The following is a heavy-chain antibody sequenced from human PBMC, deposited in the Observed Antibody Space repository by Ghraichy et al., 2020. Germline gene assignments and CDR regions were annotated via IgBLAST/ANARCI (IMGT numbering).Heavy chain of an antibody. J-gene: IGHJ2*01. Sequence: SETLSLTCTVSGGSISSYYWSWIRQPPGKGLEWIGYIYYSGSTNYNPSLKSRVTISVDTSKNQFSLKLSSVTAADTAVYYCARHGSVAGPLVPGWYFDLWGRGTLVTVSS. CDR2: IYYSGST. CDR1: GGSISSYY. V-gene: IGHV4-59*08. CDR3: ARHGSVAGPLVPGWYFDL. D-gene: IGHD6-19*01.